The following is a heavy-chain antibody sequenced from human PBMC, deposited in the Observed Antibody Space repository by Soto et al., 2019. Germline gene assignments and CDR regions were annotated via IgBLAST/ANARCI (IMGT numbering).Heavy chain of an antibody. Sequence: LSLTCNVSGFAISRGYYWSWVRQPPGKGLEWIGSIYPSVSSYHNPSLESRLTLSIDTSKNQFTLKLASVTAADTALYYCAREKVGTTFLDNWCQGTQVTVSS. CDR3: AREKVGTTFLDN. J-gene: IGHJ4*02. D-gene: IGHD1-1*01. CDR1: GFAISRGYY. V-gene: IGHV4-38-2*02. CDR2: IYPSVSS.